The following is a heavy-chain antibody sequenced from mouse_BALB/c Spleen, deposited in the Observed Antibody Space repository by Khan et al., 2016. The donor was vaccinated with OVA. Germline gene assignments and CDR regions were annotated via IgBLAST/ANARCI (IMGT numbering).Heavy chain of an antibody. CDR1: GFTFSSYA. D-gene: IGHD1-1*01. Sequence: EVELVESGGGLVKPGGSLKLSCVASGFTFSSYAMSWVRQTPEKRLEWVATISSSGNYSYYPDSGKGRFTISRDNAKNTLYLKPSSQRSEDMAMHCCARPPIATVVATSYWFYDVWGAGTTVTVSS. J-gene: IGHJ1*01. V-gene: IGHV5-9-3*01. CDR2: ISSSGNYS. CDR3: ARPPIATVVATSYWFYDV.